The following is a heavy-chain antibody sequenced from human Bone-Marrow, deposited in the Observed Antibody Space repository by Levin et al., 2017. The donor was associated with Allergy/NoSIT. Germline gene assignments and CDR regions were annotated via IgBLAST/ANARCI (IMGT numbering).Heavy chain of an antibody. V-gene: IGHV4-39*01. CDR1: GGSISSSSYY. Sequence: SETLSLTCSVSGGSISSSSYYWGWIRQAPGKELEWIGSISYSGGTTYYTPSLQSRVTISIDTPKNQFSLKLRAVTAADTAVYHCARLRKDTIDYWGQGTLVTVSS. J-gene: IGHJ4*02. D-gene: IGHD2-15*01. CDR2: ISYSGGTT. CDR3: ARLRKDTIDY.